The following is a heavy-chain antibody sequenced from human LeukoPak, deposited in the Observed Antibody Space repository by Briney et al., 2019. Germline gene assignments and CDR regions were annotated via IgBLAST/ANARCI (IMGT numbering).Heavy chain of an antibody. V-gene: IGHV3-33*06. CDR1: GFTFSSYG. CDR2: IWYDGSNK. CDR3: AKSGYSYGSILYYFDY. D-gene: IGHD5-18*01. J-gene: IGHJ4*02. Sequence: ERSLRLSCAASGFTFSSYGMHWVRQAPGKGLEWVAVIWYDGSNKYYADSVKGRFTISRDNSKNTLYLQMNSLRAEDTAVYYCAKSGYSYGSILYYFDYWGQGTLVTVSS.